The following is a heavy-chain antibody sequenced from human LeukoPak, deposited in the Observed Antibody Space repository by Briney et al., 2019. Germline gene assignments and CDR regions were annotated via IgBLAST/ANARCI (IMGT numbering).Heavy chain of an antibody. J-gene: IGHJ4*02. CDR2: IRSKANSYAT. D-gene: IGHD6-19*01. CDR1: GFTFSGAD. CDR3: TRPVTVADDGGGY. Sequence: GGSLRLSCAASGFTFSGADIHWVRQASGKGLEWVGRIRSKANSYATAYAASVKGRFTISRDDSKSTAYLQMNSLKTEDTAVYYCTRPVTVADDGGGYWGQGTLVTVSS. V-gene: IGHV3-73*01.